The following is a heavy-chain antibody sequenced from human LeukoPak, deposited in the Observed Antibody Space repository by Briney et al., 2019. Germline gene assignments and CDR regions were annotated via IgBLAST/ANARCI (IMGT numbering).Heavy chain of an antibody. CDR3: AKDRASGVLGSYFDY. CDR2: IKQDGSEK. CDR1: GFTFSSYW. Sequence: GGSLRLSCAASGFTFSSYWMTWVRQAPGKGLEWVANIKQDGSEKYYVDSVKGRFTISRDNAKNSLYLQMNSLRAEDTAVYYCAKDRASGVLGSYFDYWGQGTLATVSS. D-gene: IGHD1-26*01. J-gene: IGHJ4*02. V-gene: IGHV3-7*03.